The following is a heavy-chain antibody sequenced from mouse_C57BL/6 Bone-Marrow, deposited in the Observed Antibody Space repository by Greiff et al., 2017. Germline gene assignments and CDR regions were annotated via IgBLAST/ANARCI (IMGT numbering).Heavy chain of an antibody. Sequence: VKLMESGAELARPGASVKLSCKASGYTFTSYGISWVKQRTGQGLEWIGEIYPRSGNTYYNEKFKGKATLTADKSSSTAYMELSSLTSEDSAVYFCASYGYYGRGHWGQGTTLTVSS. CDR1: GYTFTSYG. CDR3: ASYGYYGRGH. J-gene: IGHJ2*01. V-gene: IGHV1-81*01. CDR2: IYPRSGNT. D-gene: IGHD2-3*01.